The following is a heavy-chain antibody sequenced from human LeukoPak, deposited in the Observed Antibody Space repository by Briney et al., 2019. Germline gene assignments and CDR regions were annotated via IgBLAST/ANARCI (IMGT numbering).Heavy chain of an antibody. CDR1: GFTFSNYW. J-gene: IGHJ4*02. CDR2: IKQDGSEK. CDR3: APTPSGPYFFDY. Sequence: GGSLGLSCAASGFTFSNYWIHWVRQAPGKGLEWVANIKQDGSEKYYVDSVRGRFTISRDNAKNSLYLQMNSLRAEDTAVYYCAPTPSGPYFFDYWGQGTLVTVSS. V-gene: IGHV3-7*03. D-gene: IGHD2-15*01.